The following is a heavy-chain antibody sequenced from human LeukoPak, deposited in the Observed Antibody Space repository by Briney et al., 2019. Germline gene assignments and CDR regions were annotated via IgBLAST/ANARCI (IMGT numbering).Heavy chain of an antibody. CDR2: IKQDGSEK. CDR3: ARQMTTVRSSAFDI. Sequence: AGGSLRLSCAASGFTFSSYWMSWVRQAPGKGLEWVANIKQDGSEKYYVDSVKGRFTISRDNAKNSLYLQMNSLRAEDTAVYYCARQMTTVRSSAFDIWGQGTMVTVSS. D-gene: IGHD4-17*01. V-gene: IGHV3-7*01. CDR1: GFTFSSYW. J-gene: IGHJ3*02.